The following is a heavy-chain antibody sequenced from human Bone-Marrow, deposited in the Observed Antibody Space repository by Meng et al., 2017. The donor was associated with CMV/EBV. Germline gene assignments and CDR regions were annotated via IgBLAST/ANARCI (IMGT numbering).Heavy chain of an antibody. CDR2: ISGSGDST. V-gene: IGHV3-23*01. CDR3: ARSIVGATRLFDY. D-gene: IGHD1-26*01. J-gene: IGHJ4*02. Sequence: GESLKISCAASGFTFSTYAMSWVRQAPGKGLEWVSSISGSGDSTYYADSVKGRFTISRDNSKNTLYLQMNSLRAEDTAVYYCARSIVGATRLFDYWGQGTRVTVSS. CDR1: GFTFSTYA.